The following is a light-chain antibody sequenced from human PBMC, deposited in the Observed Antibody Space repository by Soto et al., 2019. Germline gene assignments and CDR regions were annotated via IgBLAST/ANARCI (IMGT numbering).Light chain of an antibody. CDR1: SSDVGGYHF. Sequence: QSALTQPPSASGPLGQSVTISCTGTSSDVGGYHFVSWYQQHPGKAPNLLIFESYKRPSGVPDRFSGSKSGNTASLTVSGLQAEDEATYHSSSYAGTKQFVVFGVCTQLTVL. J-gene: IGLJ7*01. CDR2: ESY. V-gene: IGLV2-8*01. CDR3: SSYAGTKQFVV.